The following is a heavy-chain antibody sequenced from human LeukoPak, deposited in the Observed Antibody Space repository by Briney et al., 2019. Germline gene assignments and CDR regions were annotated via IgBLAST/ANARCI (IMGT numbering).Heavy chain of an antibody. J-gene: IGHJ3*02. V-gene: IGHV4-59*01. CDR3: ARDCSRTSCYGAFDI. CDR2: IYYSGST. D-gene: IGHD2-2*01. Sequence: SETLSLTCTVSGGSISSYYWSWIRQPPGKGLEWIGYIYYSGSTNYNPSLKSRVTISVDTSKNQFSLKLSSVTAADTAVYYCARDCSRTSCYGAFDIWGQGTMVTVSS. CDR1: GGSISSYY.